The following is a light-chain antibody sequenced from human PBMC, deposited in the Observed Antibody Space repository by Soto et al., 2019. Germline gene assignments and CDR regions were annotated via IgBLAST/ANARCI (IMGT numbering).Light chain of an antibody. J-gene: IGLJ1*01. V-gene: IGLV2-14*01. CDR1: SSDVGGYNY. Sequence: QSALTQPASVSGSPGQSITISCTGTSSDVGGYNYVSWYQQHPGKAPKLMIYEVSNRPSGVSNRFSGSKSGNTASLTISGLQAEDEADYYCSPYTNNSTQVFGTGTKVTVL. CDR2: EVS. CDR3: SPYTNNSTQV.